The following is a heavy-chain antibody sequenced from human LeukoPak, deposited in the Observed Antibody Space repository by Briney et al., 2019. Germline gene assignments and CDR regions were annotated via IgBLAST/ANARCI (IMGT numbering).Heavy chain of an antibody. D-gene: IGHD3-9*01. CDR2: ISYDGSNK. V-gene: IGHV3-30*03. CDR1: GFTFSSYG. J-gene: IGHJ1*01. Sequence: PGRSLRLSCAASGFTFSSYGMHWVRQAPGKGLEWVAVISYDGSNKYYADSVKGRFTISRDNSKNTLYLQVNSLRAEDTAVYYCGYFDPPTGYWGQGTLVTVSS. CDR3: GYFDPPTGY.